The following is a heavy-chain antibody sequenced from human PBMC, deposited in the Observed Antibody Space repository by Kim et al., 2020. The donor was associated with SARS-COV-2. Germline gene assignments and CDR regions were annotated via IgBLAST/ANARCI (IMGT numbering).Heavy chain of an antibody. Sequence: SETLSLTCAVYGGSFSGYYWSWIRQPPGKGLEWIGEINHSGSTNYNPSLKSRVTISVDTSKNQFSLKLSSVTAADTAVYYCARVRRYIVVVPAARGGFDYWGQGTLVTVSS. D-gene: IGHD2-2*01. V-gene: IGHV4-34*01. CDR2: INHSGST. J-gene: IGHJ4*02. CDR1: GGSFSGYY. CDR3: ARVRRYIVVVPAARGGFDY.